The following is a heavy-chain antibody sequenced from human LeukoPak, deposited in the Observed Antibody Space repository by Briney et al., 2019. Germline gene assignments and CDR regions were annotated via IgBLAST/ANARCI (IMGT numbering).Heavy chain of an antibody. CDR2: IIPIFGTA. J-gene: IGHJ2*01. V-gene: IGHV1-69*06. CDR3: ARRGDSSWSGYWYFHL. Sequence: ASVKVSCKASGGTFSSYAISWVRQAPGQGLEWMGGIIPIFGTANYAQKFQGRVTITADKSTSTAYMELSSLRSEDTAVYYCARRGDSSWSGYWYFHLWGRGTLVTVSS. CDR1: GGTFSSYA. D-gene: IGHD6-13*01.